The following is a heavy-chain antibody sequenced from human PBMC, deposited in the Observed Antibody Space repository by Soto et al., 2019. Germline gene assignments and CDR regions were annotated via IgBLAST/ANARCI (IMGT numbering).Heavy chain of an antibody. CDR1: GGSFSGYY. CDR3: ARGRFPIVVVPAAIRFGYYGMDI. J-gene: IGHJ6*02. V-gene: IGHV4-34*01. Sequence: SETLSLTCAVYGGSFSGYYWSWIRQPPGKGLEWIGEISHSGSTNYNPSLKSRVTISVDTSKNQFSLKLSSVTAADTAVYYCARGRFPIVVVPAAIRFGYYGMDIWGQGTTVTVSS. D-gene: IGHD2-2*02. CDR2: ISHSGST.